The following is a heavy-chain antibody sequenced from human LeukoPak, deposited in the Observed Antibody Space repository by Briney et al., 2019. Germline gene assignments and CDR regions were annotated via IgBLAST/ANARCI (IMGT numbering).Heavy chain of an antibody. V-gene: IGHV3-30*04. CDR3: AKVALSGSSFDY. Sequence: PGRSLRLSCAASGFTFSSYAMHWVRQAPGKGLEWVAVISYDGSNKYYADSVKGRFTISRDNSKNTLYLQMNSLRAEDTAVYYCAKVALSGSSFDYWGQGTLVTVSS. J-gene: IGHJ4*02. CDR2: ISYDGSNK. CDR1: GFTFSSYA. D-gene: IGHD6-6*01.